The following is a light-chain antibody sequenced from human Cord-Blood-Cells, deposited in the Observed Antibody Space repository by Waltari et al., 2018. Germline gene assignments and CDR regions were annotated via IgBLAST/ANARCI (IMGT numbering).Light chain of an antibody. CDR1: SSNIGSNT. Sequence: QSVLTQPPSASGTPGQRVTISCSGSSSNIGSNTVNWYQQLPGTAPKHHIYSNNLLPSRVPDRCSGAKSGTSASLAIRGLQSEDEADYYCAAWDDSLNGEVFGGGTKLTVL. J-gene: IGLJ3*02. CDR2: SNN. V-gene: IGLV1-44*01. CDR3: AAWDDSLNGEV.